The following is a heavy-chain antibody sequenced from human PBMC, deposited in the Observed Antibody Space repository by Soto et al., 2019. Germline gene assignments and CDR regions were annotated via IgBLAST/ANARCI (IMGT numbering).Heavy chain of an antibody. V-gene: IGHV2-5*01. CDR1: GFSLSSIGVG. CDR2: IYWNNDK. J-gene: IGHJ4*02. Sequence: SGPTLVNPTQTLTLTCTFSGFSLSSIGVGVGWIRQPPGKALEWLALIYWNNDKRYSPSLKSRLTITKDTSKNQVVLTMTNMDPVDTATYYSAHSRYYYDSSGYYPTAAYYFDYWGQGTLVTVSS. CDR3: AHSRYYYDSSGYYPTAAYYFDY. D-gene: IGHD3-22*01.